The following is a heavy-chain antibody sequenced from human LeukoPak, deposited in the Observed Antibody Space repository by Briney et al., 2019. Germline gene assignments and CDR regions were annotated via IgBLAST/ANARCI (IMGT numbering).Heavy chain of an antibody. Sequence: SETLSLTCTVSGGLISISTYYWGWIRQPPGKGLEWIGSIYYSGTTHYNPSLKSRVTIAVDTSKNQFSLKLSSVTAADTAVYYCARRVGYYGSGRMGYWGQGTLVTVSS. D-gene: IGHD3-10*01. CDR3: ARRVGYYGSGRMGY. V-gene: IGHV4-39*07. CDR1: GGLISISTYY. J-gene: IGHJ4*02. CDR2: IYYSGTT.